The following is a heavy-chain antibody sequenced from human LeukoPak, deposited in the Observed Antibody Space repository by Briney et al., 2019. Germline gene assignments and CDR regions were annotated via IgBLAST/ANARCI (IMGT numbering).Heavy chain of an antibody. Sequence: GGSLRLSCAASGFTFSSYAMSWVRQAPGKGLEWVSAISGSGGSTYYADSVKGRFTISRDNSKNTLYLQMNSLRAEDTAVYYCAKTRGYCSGGTCYCDYWGQGTLVTVSS. V-gene: IGHV3-23*01. D-gene: IGHD2-15*01. CDR2: ISGSGGST. J-gene: IGHJ4*02. CDR1: GFTFSSYA. CDR3: AKTRGYCSGGTCYCDY.